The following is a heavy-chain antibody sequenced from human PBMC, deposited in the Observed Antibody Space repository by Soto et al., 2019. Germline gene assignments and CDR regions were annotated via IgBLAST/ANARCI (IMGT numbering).Heavy chain of an antibody. CDR3: ARDLSSSSENWFDP. CDR1: GYSFSSGYY. CDR2: MYHSGNT. Sequence: XATLSLTFAVSGYSFSSGYYWSWIRQPPGKGLEWIGSMYHSGNTYHNPSLKSRVTISVDTSKNQFSLKLSSVTAADTALYYCARDLSSSSENWFDPWGQGILVTVSS. D-gene: IGHD6-6*01. V-gene: IGHV4-38-2*02. J-gene: IGHJ5*02.